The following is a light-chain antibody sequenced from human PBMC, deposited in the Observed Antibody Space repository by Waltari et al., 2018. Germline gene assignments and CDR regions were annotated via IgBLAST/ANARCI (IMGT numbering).Light chain of an antibody. CDR2: GGS. V-gene: IGKV2-40*01. CDR3: VQAIAFPYS. Sequence: DIVMTQTPLSLPITPGEPASISCRSSQSLLHINGNTYLHWYLQKPGQSPQLLIYGGSNRASGVPDRFSGSGSGTDFTLKISKVEAEDVGVYYCVQAIAFPYSFGQGTKVEIK. CDR1: QSLLHINGNTY. J-gene: IGKJ2*03.